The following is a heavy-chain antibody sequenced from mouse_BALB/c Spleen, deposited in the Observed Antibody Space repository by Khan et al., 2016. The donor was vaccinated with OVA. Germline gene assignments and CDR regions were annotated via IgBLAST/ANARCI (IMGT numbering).Heavy chain of an antibody. D-gene: IGHD6-1*01. CDR1: GHTFTNYW. J-gene: IGHJ2*01. Sequence: QVQLKQSGAELVRPGTSVKMSCKAAGHTFTNYWIGWVKQRPGHGLEWIGDIFPGGGYPNYNEKFKGKATLTAEPSPSTAYMQLSSLTSEDSAIYYWARRGAARSTWDYFDYWGQGTTLTVSS. V-gene: IGHV1-63*02. CDR3: ARRGAARSTWDYFDY. CDR2: IFPGGGYP.